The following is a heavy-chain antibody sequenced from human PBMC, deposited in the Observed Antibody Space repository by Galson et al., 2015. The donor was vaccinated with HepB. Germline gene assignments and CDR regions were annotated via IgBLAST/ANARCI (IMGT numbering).Heavy chain of an antibody. Sequence: SLRLSCAASGFTFSSYGMHWVRQAPGKGLEWVAVIWYDGSNKYYADSVKGRFTISRDNSKNTLYLQMNSLRAEDTAVYYCEGGFGDHAGWGQGTLVTASS. CDR1: GFTFSSYG. CDR3: EGGFGDHAG. D-gene: IGHD3-10*01. V-gene: IGHV3-33*08. J-gene: IGHJ4*02. CDR2: IWYDGSNK.